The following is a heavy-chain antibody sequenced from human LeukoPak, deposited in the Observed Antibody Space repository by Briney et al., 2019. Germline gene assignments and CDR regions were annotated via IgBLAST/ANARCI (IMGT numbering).Heavy chain of an antibody. D-gene: IGHD3-22*01. CDR1: GFTFSSYG. V-gene: IGHV3-23*01. Sequence: PGGSLRLSCAASGFTFSSYGMSWVRQAPGKGLEWVSSISGSGDSTYYADSVKGRFTTSRDNSKNTLYLQMNSLRAEDTAVYYCAKESRRGAISMIVVVTRTYFEYWGQGTLVTVSS. CDR3: AKESRRGAISMIVVVTRTYFEY. CDR2: ISGSGDST. J-gene: IGHJ4*02.